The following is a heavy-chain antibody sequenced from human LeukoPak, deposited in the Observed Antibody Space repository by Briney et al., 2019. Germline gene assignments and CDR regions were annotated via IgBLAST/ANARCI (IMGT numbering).Heavy chain of an antibody. D-gene: IGHD6-19*01. CDR1: GYSISSGYF. J-gene: IGHJ4*02. CDR3: TRDRGQWLVDY. Sequence: SETLSLTCTVSGYSISSGYFWGWIRQSPGKGPEYFGSVASSGTAYYNPSLQSRVTISADMSRNQFSLKLSSVTAADTAIYYCTRDRGQWLVDYWGQGTLVTVSS. V-gene: IGHV4-38-2*02. CDR2: VASSGTA.